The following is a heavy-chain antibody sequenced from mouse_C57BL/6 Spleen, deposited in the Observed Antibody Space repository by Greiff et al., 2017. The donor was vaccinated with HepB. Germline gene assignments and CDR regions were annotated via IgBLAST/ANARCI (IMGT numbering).Heavy chain of an antibody. CDR3: ARTFITTVLDY. CDR2: ISSGSSTI. Sequence: EVQLVESGGGLVKPGGSLKLSCAASGFTFIDYGMHWVRQAPEKGLEWVAYISSGSSTIYYADTVKGRFTISRDNAKNTLFLQMTSLRSEDTAMYYCARTFITTVLDYWGQGTTLTVSS. V-gene: IGHV5-17*01. D-gene: IGHD1-1*01. J-gene: IGHJ2*01. CDR1: GFTFIDYG.